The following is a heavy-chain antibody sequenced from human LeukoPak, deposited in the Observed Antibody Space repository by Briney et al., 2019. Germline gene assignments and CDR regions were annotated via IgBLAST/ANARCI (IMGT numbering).Heavy chain of an antibody. CDR3: TKTIKTGGFDY. J-gene: IGHJ4*02. CDR1: GFSLNDYG. V-gene: IGHV3-9*01. CDR2: ISWDSGTI. D-gene: IGHD2-15*01. Sequence: GGSLRLSCAASGFSLNDYGMHWVRRAPGKGLEWVSSISWDSGTIGYADSVKGRFTISGDNAKNSLYLQMNSLRADDTAFYYCTKTIKTGGFDYWGQGTLVTVSS.